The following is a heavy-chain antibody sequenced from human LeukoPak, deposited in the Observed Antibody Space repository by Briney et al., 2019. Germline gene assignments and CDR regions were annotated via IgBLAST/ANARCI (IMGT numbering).Heavy chain of an antibody. V-gene: IGHV1-18*04. J-gene: IGHJ4*02. CDR1: GYTFTSYG. CDR2: ISAYNGNT. D-gene: IGHD2-2*01. Sequence: ALVKVSCKASGYTFTSYGISWVRQAPGQGLEWMGWISAYNGNTNYAQKLQGRVTMTTDTSTSTAYMELRSLRSDDTAVYYCARDLEVVPAFSFDYWGQGTLVTVSS. CDR3: ARDLEVVPAFSFDY.